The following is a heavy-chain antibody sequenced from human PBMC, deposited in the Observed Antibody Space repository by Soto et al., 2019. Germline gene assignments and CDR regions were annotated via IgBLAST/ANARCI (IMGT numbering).Heavy chain of an antibody. D-gene: IGHD6-19*01. V-gene: IGHV3-53*01. CDR1: GFTVSSNY. J-gene: IGHJ4*02. CDR3: ARASGSGWLGY. Sequence: GGSLRLSCAASGFTVSSNYMSWVRQAPGKGLEWVSVIYSGGSTYYADSVKGRFTISRDNPKNTLYLQMNSLRAEDTAVYYCARASGSGWLGYWGQGTLVTVSS. CDR2: IYSGGST.